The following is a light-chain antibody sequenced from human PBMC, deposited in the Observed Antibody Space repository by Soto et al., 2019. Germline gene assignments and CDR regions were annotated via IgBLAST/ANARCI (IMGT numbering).Light chain of an antibody. CDR2: AAS. J-gene: IGKJ1*01. V-gene: IGKV1-39*01. Sequence: DIQMTQSPSSLSASVGDRATITCRASQSISSFLNWYQQKPGKAPKLLIYAASSLQSGVPSRFSGSGSGTDFTLTISSLQPEDFATYYCPQSYSTPPTFGQGTKVEIK. CDR1: QSISSF. CDR3: PQSYSTPPT.